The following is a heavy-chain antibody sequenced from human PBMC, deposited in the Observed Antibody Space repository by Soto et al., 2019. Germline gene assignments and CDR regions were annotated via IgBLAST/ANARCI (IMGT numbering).Heavy chain of an antibody. CDR1: GYIFTVYH. CDR2: INPNSGDT. V-gene: IGHV1-2*02. J-gene: IGHJ6*02. CDR3: ARDARGTRGFDEMDI. Sequence: ASVKVSCKASGYIFTVYHIHWVRQAPGRGLEWMGWINPNSGDTEYAQNFRGRVTMTRDTSFNLVYMEMSGLMSDDTAVYYCARDARGTRGFDEMDIWGQGTTVTVSS. D-gene: IGHD3-9*01.